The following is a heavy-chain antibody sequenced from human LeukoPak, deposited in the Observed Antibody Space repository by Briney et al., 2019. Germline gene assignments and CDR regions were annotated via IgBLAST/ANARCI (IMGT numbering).Heavy chain of an antibody. Sequence: GGSLRLSCAASGFTFDDYAMHWVRQAPGKGLEWVSGISWNSGSIGYADSVKGRFTISRDNAKNSLYLQMNSLRAEDTALYYCAKASTSQLVGWFDPWGQGTLVTVSS. CDR2: ISWNSGSI. V-gene: IGHV3-9*01. CDR3: AKASTSQLVGWFDP. D-gene: IGHD2-2*01. CDR1: GFTFDDYA. J-gene: IGHJ5*02.